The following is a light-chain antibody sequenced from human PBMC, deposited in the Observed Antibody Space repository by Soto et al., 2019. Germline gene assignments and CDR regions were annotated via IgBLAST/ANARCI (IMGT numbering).Light chain of an antibody. CDR2: EVS. J-gene: IGLJ2*01. CDR3: CSYAGSSPVV. CDR1: SSDVGSYNL. V-gene: IGLV2-23*02. Sequence: QSVLTQPASVSGSPGQSITISCTGTSSDVGSYNLVSWYQQHPGKAPKLMIYEVSKRPSGVSNRFSGSKSGNTASLTISGLQAEDEADYDCCSYAGSSPVVFGGGTKLTVL.